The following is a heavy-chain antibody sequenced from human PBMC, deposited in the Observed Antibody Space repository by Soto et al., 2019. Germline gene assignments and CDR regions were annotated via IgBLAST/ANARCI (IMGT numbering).Heavy chain of an antibody. CDR1: GNTLTELS. CDR3: ATSGGKWELGFDY. J-gene: IGHJ4*02. Sequence: ASVKVSCKVSGNTLTELSMHWVRQAPGKGLEWMGGFDPEDGETIYAQKFQGRVTMTEDTSTDTAYMELSRLRSEDTAVYYCATSGGKWELGFDYWGQGTLVTVSS. V-gene: IGHV1-24*01. D-gene: IGHD1-26*01. CDR2: FDPEDGET.